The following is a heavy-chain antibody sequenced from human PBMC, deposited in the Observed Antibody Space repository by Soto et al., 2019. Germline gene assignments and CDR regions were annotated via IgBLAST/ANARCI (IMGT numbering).Heavy chain of an antibody. D-gene: IGHD6-6*01. CDR2: IYYSGST. Sequence: SETLSLTCTVSGGSISSYYWSWIRQPPGKGLEWIGYIYYSGSTNYNPSLKSRVTISVDTSKNQFSLKLSSVTAADTAVYYCARQGAAPPGYYYYMDVWGKGTTVTVSS. J-gene: IGHJ6*03. CDR1: GGSISSYY. CDR3: ARQGAAPPGYYYYMDV. V-gene: IGHV4-59*08.